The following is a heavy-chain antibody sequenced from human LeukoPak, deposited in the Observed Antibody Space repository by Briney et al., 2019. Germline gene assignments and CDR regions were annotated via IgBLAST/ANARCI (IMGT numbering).Heavy chain of an antibody. V-gene: IGHV4-59*12. Sequence: SETLSLTCTVSGGSISSYYWSWIRQPPGKGLEWIGYIYYSGSTNYNPSLKSRVTISVDTSKNQFSLKLSSVTAADTAVYYCAREHSNYGKRTDYWGQGTLVTVSS. CDR2: IYYSGST. D-gene: IGHD4-11*01. J-gene: IGHJ4*02. CDR3: AREHSNYGKRTDY. CDR1: GGSISSYY.